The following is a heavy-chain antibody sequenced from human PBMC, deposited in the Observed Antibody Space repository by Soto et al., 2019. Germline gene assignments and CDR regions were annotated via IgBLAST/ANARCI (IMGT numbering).Heavy chain of an antibody. V-gene: IGHV3-48*02. J-gene: IGHJ6*02. CDR1: GFTFSSYS. CDR2: ISNSSSTI. CDR3: ARDSPGRYCSSTSCPRMDV. Sequence: GGSLRLSCAAPGFTFSSYSMNWVRQAPGKGLERVSYISNSSSTIYYADSVKGRFTISRDNAKNSLYLQMNSLRDEDTAVYYCARDSPGRYCSSTSCPRMDVWGQGTTVTVSS. D-gene: IGHD2-2*01.